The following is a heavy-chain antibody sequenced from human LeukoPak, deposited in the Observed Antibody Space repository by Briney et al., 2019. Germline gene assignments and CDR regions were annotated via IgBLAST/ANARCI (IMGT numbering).Heavy chain of an antibody. D-gene: IGHD3-16*01. CDR1: GGSISNYY. V-gene: IGHV4-4*07. CDR2: IYGSGMT. CDR3: TRGWDSSGEGY. Sequence: PSATLSLTCTVSGGSISNYYWSWIRQHAGEGMEWIGRIYGSGMTNYNPSLKSRVTMSLDKSTNQFSLKLNSVTAADTAVYYCTRGWDSSGEGYWGQGTLVTVHS. J-gene: IGHJ4*02.